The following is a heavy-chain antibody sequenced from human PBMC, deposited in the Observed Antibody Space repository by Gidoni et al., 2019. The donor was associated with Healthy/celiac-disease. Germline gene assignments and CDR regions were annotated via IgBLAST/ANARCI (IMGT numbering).Heavy chain of an antibody. CDR2: IWYDGSNK. CDR3: ARGPLKHQLRLGELSCDY. Sequence: QVPLVESGGGVVQPGRSLRLSCAASGFTFSRYGLHWVRQAPGKGLEWVAVIWYDGSNKYYADSVKGRVTISRDNSKNTLYLQMNSLRAEDTAVYYCARGPLKHQLRLGELSCDYWGQGTLVTVSS. V-gene: IGHV3-33*01. D-gene: IGHD3-16*02. CDR1: GFTFSRYG. J-gene: IGHJ4*02.